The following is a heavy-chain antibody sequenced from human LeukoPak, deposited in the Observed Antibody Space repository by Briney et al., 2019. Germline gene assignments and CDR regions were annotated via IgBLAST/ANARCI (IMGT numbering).Heavy chain of an antibody. J-gene: IGHJ4*02. V-gene: IGHV1-69*05. Sequence: SVKVSCKASGGTFSSYAISWVRQAPGQGLEWMGGIIPIFGTANYAQKFQGRVTITTDESTSTAYMELSSLRSENTAVYYCARESPTMLDFDYWGQGTLVTVSS. D-gene: IGHD3-10*02. CDR3: ARESPTMLDFDY. CDR1: GGTFSSYA. CDR2: IIPIFGTA.